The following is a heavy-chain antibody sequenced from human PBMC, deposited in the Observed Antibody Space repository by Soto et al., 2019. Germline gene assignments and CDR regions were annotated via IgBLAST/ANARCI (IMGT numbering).Heavy chain of an antibody. CDR1: GFTFSSYS. CDR3: ARFSGRVRGVITAGY. V-gene: IGHV3-21*01. CDR2: ISSSSSYI. D-gene: IGHD3-10*01. Sequence: GGSLRLSCAASGFTFSSYSMNWVRQAPGKGLEWVSSISSSSSYIYYADSVKGRFTISRDNAKNSLYLQMNSLRAEDTAVYYCARFSGRVRGVITAGYWGQGTLVTVSS. J-gene: IGHJ4*02.